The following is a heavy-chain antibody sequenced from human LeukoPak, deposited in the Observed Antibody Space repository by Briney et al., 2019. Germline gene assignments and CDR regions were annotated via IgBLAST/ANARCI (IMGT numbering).Heavy chain of an antibody. CDR3: ARGLKRDYFDY. D-gene: IGHD5-24*01. CDR1: GFTVSSNY. Sequence: GGSLRLSCAASGFTVSSNYMSWVRQAPGKGLEWVSVIYSGGSTYYADSVKGRFTISRDNSKNTLYLQMNSLRAEDTAVYYCARGLKRDYFDYWGQGTLVTVFS. V-gene: IGHV3-53*01. J-gene: IGHJ4*02. CDR2: IYSGGST.